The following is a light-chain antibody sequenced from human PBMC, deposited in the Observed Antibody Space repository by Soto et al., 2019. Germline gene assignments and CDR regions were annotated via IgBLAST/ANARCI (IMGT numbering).Light chain of an antibody. V-gene: IGKV3-20*01. CDR1: QSISSN. CDR2: AAS. Sequence: EIVLTQSPATLSVSPGESATLSCRASQSISSNLTWYQQKPGQAPRLLIYAASSGATGIPDRFSGSGSETDFTLTINRLEPEDFAVYYCQYYGNSRIAFGQGTRLEIK. CDR3: QYYGNSRIA. J-gene: IGKJ5*01.